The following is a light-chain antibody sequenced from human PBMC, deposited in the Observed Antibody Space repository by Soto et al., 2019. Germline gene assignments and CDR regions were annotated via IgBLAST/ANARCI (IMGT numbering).Light chain of an antibody. V-gene: IGLV2-23*01. Sequence: QSVLTQPASVSGSPGQSITISCTGISNDVGTYNLVSWYQHHPGKAPKLRIYEASKRPSGVPNRFSGSKSGNTASLTISGLHAEDEADYYCCSYGRSVVFGGGTKVTVL. J-gene: IGLJ2*01. CDR3: CSYGRSVV. CDR2: EAS. CDR1: SNDVGTYNL.